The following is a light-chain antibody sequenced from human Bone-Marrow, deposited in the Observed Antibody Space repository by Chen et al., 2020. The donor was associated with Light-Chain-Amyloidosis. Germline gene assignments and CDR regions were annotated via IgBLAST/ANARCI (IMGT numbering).Light chain of an antibody. V-gene: IGLV3-25*03. J-gene: IGLJ2*01. CDR2: RDT. CDR1: DLPTKY. Sequence: SYELTQPPSLSVSPGQTARITCSGDDLPTKYAYCYQQKPGQAPVLVSHRDTERPSGISERFSGSSSGTTATLTISGVQAEDEADYHCQSADSSGTYEVIFGGGTKLTVL. CDR3: QSADSSGTYEVI.